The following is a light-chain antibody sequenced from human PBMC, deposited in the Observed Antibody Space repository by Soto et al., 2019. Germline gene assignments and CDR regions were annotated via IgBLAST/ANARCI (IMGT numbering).Light chain of an antibody. CDR3: QQYYDWPIT. CDR1: KGISSL. CDR2: AAS. J-gene: IGKJ5*01. Sequence: EIVLTQSPVTPSLSQGETATLCFXASKGISSLLAWYQQKPGQAPRLLIYAASTRAAGIPARFSGSGSGTDFTLTISSLQSEDFAVYYCQQYYDWPITFGQGTRLEIK. V-gene: IGKV3-15*01.